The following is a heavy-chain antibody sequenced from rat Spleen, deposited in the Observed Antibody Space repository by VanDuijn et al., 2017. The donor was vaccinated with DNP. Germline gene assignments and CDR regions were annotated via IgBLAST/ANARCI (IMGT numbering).Heavy chain of an antibody. CDR1: GFSLTNYH. CDR3: ARHYTY. V-gene: IGHV2-27*01. J-gene: IGHJ2*01. Sequence: QVQLKESGPGLVQPSQTLSLTCTVSGFSLTNYHVNWVRQPPGKGLEWMGRIQSGGNTDYNSALKSRLSISRDTSKSQVFLKMNSVQTEGTAIYFCARHYTYWGQGVMVTVSP. CDR2: IQSGGNT. D-gene: IGHD1-2*01.